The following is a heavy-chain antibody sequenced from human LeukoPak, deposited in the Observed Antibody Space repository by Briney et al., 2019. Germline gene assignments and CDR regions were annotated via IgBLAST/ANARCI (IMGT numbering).Heavy chain of an antibody. CDR3: ARDPWVDGSGWGWAFDI. Sequence: KPSETLSLTCAVYGGSFSVYYWSWIRQPPGKGLECIGEINHSGSTNYNPSLKSRVTISVDTSKNQFSLKLSSVTAADTAVYYCARDPWVDGSGWGWAFDIWGQGTMVTVSS. J-gene: IGHJ3*02. CDR1: GGSFSVYY. V-gene: IGHV4-34*01. D-gene: IGHD6-19*01. CDR2: INHSGST.